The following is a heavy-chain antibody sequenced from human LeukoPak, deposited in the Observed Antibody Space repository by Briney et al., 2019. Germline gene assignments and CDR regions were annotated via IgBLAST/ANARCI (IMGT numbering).Heavy chain of an antibody. CDR1: GFTFSDYY. V-gene: IGHV3-11*01. CDR3: ARESNKQQALDY. J-gene: IGHJ4*02. D-gene: IGHD6-13*01. CDR2: ISNSGSTI. Sequence: GGSLRLSCAASGFTFSDYYMSWIRQAPGKGLEWVSYISNSGSTIYYADSVKGRFTISRDNAKNSLYLQMNSLRAEDTAVYYCARESNKQQALDYWGQGTLVTVSS.